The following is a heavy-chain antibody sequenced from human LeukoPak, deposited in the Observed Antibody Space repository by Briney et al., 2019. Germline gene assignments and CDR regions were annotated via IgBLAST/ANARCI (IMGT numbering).Heavy chain of an antibody. CDR1: GYTLTELS. V-gene: IGHV1-24*01. CDR2: FDPEDGET. J-gene: IGHJ6*03. CDR3: ARVVGLTGYSSSWYSGYYYYMDV. D-gene: IGHD6-13*01. Sequence: ASVKVSCKVSGYTLTELSMHWVRQAPGKGLEWMGGFDPEDGETIYAQKFQDRVTITADKSTSTAYMELSSLRSEDTAVYYCARVVGLTGYSSSWYSGYYYYMDVWGKGTTVTVSS.